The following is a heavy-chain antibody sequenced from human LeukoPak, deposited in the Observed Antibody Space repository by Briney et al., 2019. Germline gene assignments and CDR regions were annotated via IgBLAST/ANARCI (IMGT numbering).Heavy chain of an antibody. V-gene: IGHV3-23*01. D-gene: IGHD3-22*01. Sequence: GGSLRLSCAASGFTFSSYAMTWVRQAPGQGLEWVSAISGSGGSTYYAESLKGRVTISRDNSRTTLYLPMNSLRSEDTAVYYCAKVSSGPLGDSSGYGPFFDYWGQGTLVTVSS. CDR3: AKVSSGPLGDSSGYGPFFDY. CDR1: GFTFSSYA. J-gene: IGHJ4*02. CDR2: ISGSGGST.